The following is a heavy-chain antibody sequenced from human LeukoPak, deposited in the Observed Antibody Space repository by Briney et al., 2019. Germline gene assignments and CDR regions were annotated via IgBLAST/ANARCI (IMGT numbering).Heavy chain of an antibody. D-gene: IGHD3-10*01. CDR3: ARAGFGIDY. CDR1: GYSIRSGYY. V-gene: IGHV4-38-2*01. CDR2: IYHSGST. J-gene: IGHJ4*02. Sequence: SETLSLTCAVSGYSIRSGYYWGWIRQPPGKGLEWIGSIYHSGSTYYNSSLKNRVTISVDTSKNQFSLKLSSVTAADTAVYFCARAGFGIDYWGQGTLVTVSS.